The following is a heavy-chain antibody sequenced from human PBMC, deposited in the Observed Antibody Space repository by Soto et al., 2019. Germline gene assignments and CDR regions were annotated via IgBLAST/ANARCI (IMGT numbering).Heavy chain of an antibody. CDR2: ISYDGSNK. V-gene: IGHV3-30*18. CDR1: GFTFSSYG. CDR3: AKDRAALLWFGELSPFDY. Sequence: QVQLVESGGGVVQPGRSLRLSCAASGFTFSSYGMHWVRQAQGKGLEWVAVISYDGSNKYYADSVKGRFTISRDNSKNTLYLQMNSLRADDTAVYYCAKDRAALLWFGELSPFDYWGQGTLVTVSS. D-gene: IGHD3-10*01. J-gene: IGHJ4*02.